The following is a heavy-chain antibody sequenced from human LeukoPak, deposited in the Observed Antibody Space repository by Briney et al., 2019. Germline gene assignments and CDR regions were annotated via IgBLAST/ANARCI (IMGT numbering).Heavy chain of an antibody. D-gene: IGHD6-13*01. CDR1: GFTFSSYA. Sequence: GRSLRLSCAASGFTFSSYAMHWVRQAPGEGLEWVAVISYDGSNKYYADSVKGRFTISRDNSKNTLYLQMNSLRAEDTAVYYCARSSSWYGSSWGQGTLVTVSS. J-gene: IGHJ4*02. CDR2: ISYDGSNK. V-gene: IGHV3-30*04. CDR3: ARSSSWYGSS.